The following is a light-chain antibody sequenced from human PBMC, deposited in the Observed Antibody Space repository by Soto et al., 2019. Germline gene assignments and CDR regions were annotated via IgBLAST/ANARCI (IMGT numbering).Light chain of an antibody. CDR1: QSISSY. CDR3: QQSYSTPWT. Sequence: DIQMTQSPSSLSASVGERVTITCRASQSISSYLNWYQQKPGKAPKLLIYAASSLQSGVPSRFRGSRSGTDFTLTISSLQPENFATYYCQQSYSTPWTFCQGTTVEIK. V-gene: IGKV1-39*01. CDR2: AAS. J-gene: IGKJ1*01.